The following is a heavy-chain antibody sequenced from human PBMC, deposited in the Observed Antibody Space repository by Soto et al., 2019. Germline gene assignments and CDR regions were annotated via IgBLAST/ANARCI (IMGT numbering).Heavy chain of an antibody. D-gene: IGHD3-22*01. J-gene: IGHJ3*02. CDR3: GGDSSGYFYPDVFDI. CDR1: GFTFSRYS. Sequence: GGSLRLSCAASGFTFSRYSMNWVRQAPGKGLEWVSYISSSSSTIYYADSVKGRFAISRDNAKNSLYLQMNSLRDEDTAVYYCGGDSSGYFYPDVFDIWGQGTMVTVSS. CDR2: ISSSSSTI. V-gene: IGHV3-48*02.